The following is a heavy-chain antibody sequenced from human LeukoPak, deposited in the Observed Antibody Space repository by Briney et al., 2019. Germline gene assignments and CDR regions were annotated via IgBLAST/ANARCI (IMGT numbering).Heavy chain of an antibody. J-gene: IGHJ4*02. CDR2: ISSDGITT. D-gene: IGHD5-18*01. V-gene: IGHV3-74*01. CDR3: TRGGGYSYVYLGY. Sequence: GGSLRLSCAASGFTFSSYWMHWVRQAPGKGLVWVSRISSDGITTSYADSVKGRFTISRDNAKNTLYLQMNSLGAGDTAVYYCTRGGGYSYVYLGYWGQGTLVTVSS. CDR1: GFTFSSYW.